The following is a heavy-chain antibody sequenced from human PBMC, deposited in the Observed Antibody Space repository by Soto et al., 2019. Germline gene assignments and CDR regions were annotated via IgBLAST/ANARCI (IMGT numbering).Heavy chain of an antibody. CDR1: GFTFSDYY. Sequence: PGGSLRLSRAASGFTFSDYYMSWIRQAPGKGLEWVSYISSSSGYTNYADSVKGRFTISRDNAKNSLYLQMNSLRAEDTAVYYCAKEYGRLAYWGQGTLVTVSS. V-gene: IGHV3-11*06. D-gene: IGHD4-17*01. CDR2: ISSSSGYT. CDR3: AKEYGRLAY. J-gene: IGHJ4*02.